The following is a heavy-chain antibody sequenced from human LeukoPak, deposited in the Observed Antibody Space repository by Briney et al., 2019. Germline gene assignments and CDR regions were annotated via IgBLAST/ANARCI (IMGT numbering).Heavy chain of an antibody. J-gene: IGHJ6*02. CDR1: GFTFSSYW. D-gene: IGHD2-21*01. Sequence: GGSLRLSRAASGFTFSSYWMHWVRQAPGKGLVWVSHISGGGSSTSDAESVRGRFTISRDNAKNTLYLQMHSLRPEDTAVYYCARDYSYAMDVWGQGTTVTVSS. CDR3: ARDYSYAMDV. V-gene: IGHV3-74*01. CDR2: ISGGGSST.